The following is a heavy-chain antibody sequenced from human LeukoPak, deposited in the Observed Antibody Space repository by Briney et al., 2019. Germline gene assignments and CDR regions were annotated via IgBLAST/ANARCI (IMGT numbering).Heavy chain of an antibody. D-gene: IGHD3-22*01. J-gene: IGHJ4*02. CDR1: GGSISSSIW. CDR3: ARAAATTYYYDSSGYYYFDY. V-gene: IGHV4-4*02. Sequence: SETLSLTCAVSGGSISSSIWWSWVRQPPGKGLEWIGEIYHSGSANYNPSLKSRVTISVDKSKNQFSLKLSSVTAADTAVYYCARAAATTYYYDSSGYYYFDYWGQGTLVTVSS. CDR2: IYHSGSA.